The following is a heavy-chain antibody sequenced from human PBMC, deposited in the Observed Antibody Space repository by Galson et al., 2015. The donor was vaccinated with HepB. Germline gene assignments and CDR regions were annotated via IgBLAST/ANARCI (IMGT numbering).Heavy chain of an antibody. J-gene: IGHJ4*02. CDR1: GDSISNDRW. V-gene: IGHV4-4*02. CDR2: AYHSGGT. Sequence: ETLSLTCAVSGDSISNDRWWSWVRQPPGEGLEWIGEAYHSGGTNYRPSLTSRVTISVDKSKNQFSLKLSSVTAADTAVYYCARFREGGGWLDYWGQGILVTVSS. CDR3: ARFREGGGWLDY. D-gene: IGHD6-19*01.